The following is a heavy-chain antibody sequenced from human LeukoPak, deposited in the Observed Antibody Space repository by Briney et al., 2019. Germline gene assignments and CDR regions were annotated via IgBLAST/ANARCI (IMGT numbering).Heavy chain of an antibody. CDR2: IIPILGIA. D-gene: IGHD6-13*01. CDR1: GGTCSSYA. V-gene: IGHV1-69*04. J-gene: IGHJ4*02. CDR3: ARAAQGIAAAGRGPDY. Sequence: ASVKVSCKASGGTCSSYAISWVRQAPGQGLEWMGRIIPILGIANYAQKFQGRVTITADKSTSTAYMELSSLRSEDTAVYYCARAAQGIAAAGRGPDYWGQGTLVTVSS.